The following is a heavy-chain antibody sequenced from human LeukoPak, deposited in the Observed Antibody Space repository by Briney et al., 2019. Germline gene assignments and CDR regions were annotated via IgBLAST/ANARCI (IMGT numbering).Heavy chain of an antibody. CDR3: VGGGYYFDY. J-gene: IGHJ4*02. V-gene: IGHV3-23*01. D-gene: IGHD3-16*01. CDR1: GFTFSSYA. Sequence: QPGGSLRLSCAASGFTFSSYAMSWVRQAPGKGLEWVSAISDSGGSTYYANSVRGRFTVSGDNAKNTLYLQMNSLRAEDTAVYYCVGGGYYFDYWGQGTLVTVSS. CDR2: ISDSGGST.